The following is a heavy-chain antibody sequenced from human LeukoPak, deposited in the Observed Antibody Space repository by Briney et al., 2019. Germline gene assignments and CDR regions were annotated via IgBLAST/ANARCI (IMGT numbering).Heavy chain of an antibody. CDR1: GFTFSIYA. V-gene: IGHV3-21*01. J-gene: IGHJ4*02. D-gene: IGHD2-15*01. Sequence: GGSLRLSCAASGFTFSIYAMTWVRQAPGKGLEWVSSISSSSSYIYHADSVKGRFTISRDNAKNSLYLQMNSLRAEDTAVYYCARVLGYCSGGSCYSGYFDYWGQGTLVTVSS. CDR2: ISSSSSYI. CDR3: ARVLGYCSGGSCYSGYFDY.